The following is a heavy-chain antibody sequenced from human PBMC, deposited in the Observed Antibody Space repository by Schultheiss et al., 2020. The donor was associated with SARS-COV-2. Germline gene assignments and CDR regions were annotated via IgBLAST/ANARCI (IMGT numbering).Heavy chain of an antibody. CDR2: ISSSSSTI. CDR1: GFTFSSYS. Sequence: GGSLRLSCAASGFTFSSYSMNWVRQAQGKGLEWVSSISSSSSTIYYADSVKGRFTISRDNSKNTLYLQMNSLRAEDTAVYYCARGVATTGFDYWGQGTLVTVSS. CDR3: ARGVATTGFDY. V-gene: IGHV3-48*01. D-gene: IGHD1-1*01. J-gene: IGHJ4*02.